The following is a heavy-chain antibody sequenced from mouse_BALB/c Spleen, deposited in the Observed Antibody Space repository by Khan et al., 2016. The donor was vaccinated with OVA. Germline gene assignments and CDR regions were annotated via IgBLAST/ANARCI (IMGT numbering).Heavy chain of an antibody. CDR1: GYIFTDFS. D-gene: IGHD2-5*01. V-gene: IGHV1S137*01. CDR3: ARGSSNYRFAY. Sequence: VELVESGAELVRPGVSVKISCKGSGYIFTDFSMHWVKRSHAKSLEWIGVISTHYGDSIYNQNFKGKATLTVDRSSSAAYMELARLTSEDAATYYCARGSSNYRFAYWGQGTLVTVSA. J-gene: IGHJ3*01. CDR2: ISTHYGDS.